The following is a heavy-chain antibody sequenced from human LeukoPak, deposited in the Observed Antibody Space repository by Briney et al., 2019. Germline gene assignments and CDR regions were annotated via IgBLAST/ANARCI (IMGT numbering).Heavy chain of an antibody. CDR3: ARALSYCGGDCYSLDY. D-gene: IGHD2-21*01. CDR2: ISAYNGNT. J-gene: IGHJ4*02. CDR1: GYTFTSYG. V-gene: IGHV1-18*01. Sequence: ASVKVSCKASGYTFTSYGISWVRQAPGQGLEWMGWISAYNGNTNYAQKLQGRVTMTTDTSTSTAYMELRSLRSDDTAVYYCARALSYCGGDCYSLDYWGQGTLVTVSS.